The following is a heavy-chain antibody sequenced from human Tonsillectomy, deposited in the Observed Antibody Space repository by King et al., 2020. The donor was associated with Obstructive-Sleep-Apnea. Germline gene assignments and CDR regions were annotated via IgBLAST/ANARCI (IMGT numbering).Heavy chain of an antibody. Sequence: VQLQESGPGLVKPSETLSLTCTVSGGSISNYYWSWIRQPPGKGLEWVGYIYYVGCTNYNPSLKSRVTISVDTSKTQFSLQLTSVTAADTAVYYCARNPYGGYRWFDPWGQGTLVTVSS. V-gene: IGHV4-59*08. J-gene: IGHJ5*02. D-gene: IGHD5-12*01. CDR1: GGSISNYY. CDR3: ARNPYGGYRWFDP. CDR2: IYYVGCT.